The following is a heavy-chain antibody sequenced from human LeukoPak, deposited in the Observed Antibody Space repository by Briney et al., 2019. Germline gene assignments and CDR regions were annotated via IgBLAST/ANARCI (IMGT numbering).Heavy chain of an antibody. CDR2: IYYSGST. D-gene: IGHD3-10*01. CDR3: ARWNGNYYGSGSNYYFDY. CDR1: GVSISSSSYY. Sequence: PSETLSLTCTVSGVSISSSSYYWGWIRQPPGKGLEWIGTIYYSGSTYYNPSLKSRVTMSVDTSKNQFSLKLSSVTAVDTAVYYCARWNGNYYGSGSNYYFDYWGQGALVTVSS. V-gene: IGHV4-39*07. J-gene: IGHJ4*02.